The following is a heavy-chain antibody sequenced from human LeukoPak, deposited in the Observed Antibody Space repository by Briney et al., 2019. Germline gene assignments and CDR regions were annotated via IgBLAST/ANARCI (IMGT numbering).Heavy chain of an antibody. V-gene: IGHV3-53*01. CDR2: IYSGDST. CDR3: ARVTSFYDSSGYTSVGFDP. Sequence: GGSLRLSCAASGFTVSSNYMSWVRQAPGKRLEWVSVIYSGDSTYYADSVKGRFTISRDNSKNTLYLQMNSLRAEDTAVYYCARVTSFYDSSGYTSVGFDPWGQGTLVTVSS. D-gene: IGHD3-22*01. J-gene: IGHJ5*02. CDR1: GFTVSSNY.